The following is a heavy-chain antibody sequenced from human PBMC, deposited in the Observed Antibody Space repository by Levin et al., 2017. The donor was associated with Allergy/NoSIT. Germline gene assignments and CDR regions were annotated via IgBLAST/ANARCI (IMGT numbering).Heavy chain of an antibody. Sequence: SETLSLTCTVSGGSISSYYWSWIRQPPGKGLEWIGYIYYSGSTNYNPSLKSRVTISVDTSKNQFSLKLSSVTAADTAVYYCARDHLWGGSKSDNWFDPWGQGTLVTVSS. V-gene: IGHV4-59*01. CDR1: GGSISSYY. J-gene: IGHJ5*02. CDR3: ARDHLWGGSKSDNWFDP. D-gene: IGHD1-26*01. CDR2: IYYSGST.